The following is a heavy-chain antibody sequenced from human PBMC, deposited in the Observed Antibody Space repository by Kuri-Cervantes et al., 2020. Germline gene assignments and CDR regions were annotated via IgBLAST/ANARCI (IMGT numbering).Heavy chain of an antibody. J-gene: IGHJ4*02. D-gene: IGHD2-15*01. CDR3: ARVDGY. CDR1: GFSISSCS. CDR2: INGIGNT. Sequence: GGSLRLSCAASGFSISSCSLSWVRRAPGKGLEWVSAINGIGNTFYADFVKGRFTVSRDSSKNTLYLEMNNLRAEDTAVYYCARVDGYWGQGTLVTVSS. V-gene: IGHV3-23*01.